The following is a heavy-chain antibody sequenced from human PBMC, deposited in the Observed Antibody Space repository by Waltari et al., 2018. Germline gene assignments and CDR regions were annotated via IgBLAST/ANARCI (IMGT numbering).Heavy chain of an antibody. D-gene: IGHD3-22*01. V-gene: IGHV4-39*01. CDR2: ISSSGST. CDR1: GGSISSSSYY. Sequence: QLQLQESGPGLVKPSETLSLTCTVSGGSISSSSYYWGWIRQPPGTGLEWIGSISSSGSTYYNPSLKSRVTISVDTSKNQFSLKLSSVTAADTAVYYCARRVYYYDSSGYLDYWGQGTLVTVSS. CDR3: ARRVYYYDSSGYLDY. J-gene: IGHJ4*02.